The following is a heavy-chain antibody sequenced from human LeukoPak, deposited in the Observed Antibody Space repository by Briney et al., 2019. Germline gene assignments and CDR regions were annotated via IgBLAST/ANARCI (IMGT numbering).Heavy chain of an antibody. V-gene: IGHV3-21*01. D-gene: IGHD4-17*01. Sequence: GGSLRLSCAASGFTFSSYSMNWVRQAPGKGLEWVSSISSSSSYIYYADSVKGRFTISRDNAKNSLYLQMNSLRAEDTAVYYCARDHYGDCDFDYWGQGTLVTVSS. J-gene: IGHJ4*02. CDR2: ISSSSSYI. CDR3: ARDHYGDCDFDY. CDR1: GFTFSSYS.